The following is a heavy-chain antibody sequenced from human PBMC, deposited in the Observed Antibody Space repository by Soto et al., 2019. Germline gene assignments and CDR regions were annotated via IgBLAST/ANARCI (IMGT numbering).Heavy chain of an antibody. J-gene: IGHJ4*02. D-gene: IGHD6-19*01. CDR1: GGSISSYY. Sequence: SETLSLTCTVSGGSISSYYWSWIRQPPGKGLEWIGYIYYSGSTNYNPPLKSRVTISVDTSKNQFSLKLSSVTAADTAVYYCARTVGPRLVMDYWGQGTLVTVSS. CDR2: IYYSGST. CDR3: ARTVGPRLVMDY. V-gene: IGHV4-59*01.